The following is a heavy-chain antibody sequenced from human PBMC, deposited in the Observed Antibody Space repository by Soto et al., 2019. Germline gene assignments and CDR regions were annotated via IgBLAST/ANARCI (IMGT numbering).Heavy chain of an antibody. V-gene: IGHV5-51*01. D-gene: IGHD3-10*01. CDR3: ARRDGSGSDVICNAFDI. J-gene: IGHJ3*02. CDR2: IYPGDSDT. CDR1: GYSFNSYW. Sequence: GESLKISCKGSGYSFNSYWIGWVRQMPGKGLEWMGIIYPGDSDTRYSPSFQGQVTISADKSISTAYLQWSSLKASDTAMYYCARRDGSGSDVICNAFDIRGRRSMVTVSS.